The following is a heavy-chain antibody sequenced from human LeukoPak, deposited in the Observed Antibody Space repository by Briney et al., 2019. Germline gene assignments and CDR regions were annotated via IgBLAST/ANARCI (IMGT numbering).Heavy chain of an antibody. J-gene: IGHJ5*02. CDR1: GGSMRTYY. V-gene: IGHV4-59*08. D-gene: IGHD6-19*01. Sequence: PSETLSLTCTVSGGSMRTYYWSWIRQPPGKGLEWVGCIYYTGGTNYNPSLESRVTISVDTSKNQFSLKLTAVTAADTAVYYCARNSAVATSRSWFDPWGQGTLVTVSS. CDR2: IYYTGGT. CDR3: ARNSAVATSRSWFDP.